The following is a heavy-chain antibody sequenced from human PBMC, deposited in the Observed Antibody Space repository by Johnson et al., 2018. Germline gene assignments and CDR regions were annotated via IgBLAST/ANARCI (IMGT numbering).Heavy chain of an antibody. J-gene: IGHJ3*01. CDR2: TSGTDGST. CDR1: GFTLSSYA. D-gene: IGHD2-15*01. V-gene: IGHV3-23*04. CDR3: AKDSQSGGYGDAFDV. Sequence: VQLVQSGGGLVQPGGSLRLSCAASGFTLSSYAMSWIRQAPGTGLEWVSVTSGTDGSTYYADSVKGRFHISRDNSKSILYLQMNSLKAEETALYYCAKDSQSGGYGDAFDVWGQGTLVTVSS.